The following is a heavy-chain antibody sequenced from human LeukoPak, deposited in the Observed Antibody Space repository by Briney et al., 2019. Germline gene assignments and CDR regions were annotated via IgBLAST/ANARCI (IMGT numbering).Heavy chain of an antibody. D-gene: IGHD3-22*01. CDR3: ARVHSSGYSMERAFDI. J-gene: IGHJ3*02. CDR1: GFTVSSNY. Sequence: GGSLRLSCAASGFTVSSNYMSWVRQAPGKGLEWVSVIYSGGSTYYADSVKGRLTISRDNSKNTLYLQMNSLRAEDTAVYYCARVHSSGYSMERAFDIWGQGTMVTVSS. CDR2: IYSGGST. V-gene: IGHV3-53*01.